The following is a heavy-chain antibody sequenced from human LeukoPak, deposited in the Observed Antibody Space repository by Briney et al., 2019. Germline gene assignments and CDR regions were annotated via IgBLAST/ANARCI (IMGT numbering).Heavy chain of an antibody. V-gene: IGHV1-8*01. CDR3: ARGGYCSGCSCNRRELDY. J-gene: IGHJ4*01. Sequence: ASVKVSCKASGYTFTSYDINWVRQATGQGLEWMGWMNPNSGNTGYAQKFQGRVTMTRDTSISTAYMELSSLRSEDTAVYYCARGGYCSGCSCNRRELDYWGQGTLVTVSS. CDR1: GYTFTSYD. D-gene: IGHD2-15*01. CDR2: MNPNSGNT.